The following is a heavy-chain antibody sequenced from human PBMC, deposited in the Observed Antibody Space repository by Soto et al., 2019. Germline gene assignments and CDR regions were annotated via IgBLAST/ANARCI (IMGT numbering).Heavy chain of an antibody. Sequence: AGGSLRLSCAASGFTFSNYGMNWVRQAPGKGLEWVAVIWYDGSNKYYADSVKGRFTISRDNSKNTLYLQMNSLRAEDTAVYYCARDFSSYGPDYWGQGTLVTVSS. V-gene: IGHV3-33*08. D-gene: IGHD5-18*01. CDR2: IWYDGSNK. CDR3: ARDFSSYGPDY. CDR1: GFTFSNYG. J-gene: IGHJ4*02.